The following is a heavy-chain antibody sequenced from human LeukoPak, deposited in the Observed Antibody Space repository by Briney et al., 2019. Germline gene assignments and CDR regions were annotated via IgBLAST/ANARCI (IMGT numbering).Heavy chain of an antibody. D-gene: IGHD1-26*01. V-gene: IGHV3-30*18. CDR3: VKALVGQTSGY. Sequence: GGSLGLSCTASGFSFGGFGMHWFGQAPGKGLEWLAVISHDASDEYYADSVKGRFTISRDNAKNMIYLQMISLRAEDTAVYYCVKALVGQTSGYWGQGTRVTVST. J-gene: IGHJ4*02. CDR2: ISHDASDE. CDR1: GFSFGGFG.